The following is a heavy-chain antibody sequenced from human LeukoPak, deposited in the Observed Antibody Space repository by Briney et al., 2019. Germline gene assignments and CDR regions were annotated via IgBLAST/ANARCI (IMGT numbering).Heavy chain of an antibody. CDR1: GGYFSGYY. V-gene: IGHV4-34*01. CDR3: ARDVQRRDVAATPIYYYYYMDG. J-gene: IGHJ6*03. Sequence: PSETLSHTCAVYGGYFSGYYWSWIRHPPAKGLEWIWGINHSGSTNYNPSLKSRVTISVDTSKNQFSLKLSSVTAADTAVYYCARDVQRRDVAATPIYYYYYMDGWAEGTAVTVFS. CDR2: INHSGST. D-gene: IGHD2-15*01.